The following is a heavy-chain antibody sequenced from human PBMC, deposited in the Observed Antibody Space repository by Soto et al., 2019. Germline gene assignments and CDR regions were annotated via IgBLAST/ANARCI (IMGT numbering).Heavy chain of an antibody. CDR1: GFTFDDYA. V-gene: IGHV3-9*01. J-gene: IGHJ6*01. CDR2: ISWNSGSI. CDR3: AKVGGGNSNYYYYGMDV. D-gene: IGHD2-21*02. Sequence: EVQLVESGGGLVQPGRSLRLSCAASGFTFDDYAMHWVRQAPGKGLEWVSGISWNSGSIGYADSVKGRFTISRDNAKNSLYLQMNSLRAEDTALYYCAKVGGGNSNYYYYGMDVW.